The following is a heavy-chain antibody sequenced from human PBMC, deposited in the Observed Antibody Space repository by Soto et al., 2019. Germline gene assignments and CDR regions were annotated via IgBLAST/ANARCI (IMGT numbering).Heavy chain of an antibody. CDR1: GYTFTSYY. CDR3: AREGDIVVVPAAMRYYYGMDV. CDR2: INPSGGST. Sequence: ASVKLSCKASGYTFTSYYMHWVRQAPGQGLEWMGIINPSGGSTSYAQKFQGRVTMTRDTSTSTVYMELSSLRSEDTAVYYCAREGDIVVVPAAMRYYYGMDVWGQGTTVTVSS. J-gene: IGHJ6*02. V-gene: IGHV1-46*01. D-gene: IGHD2-2*01.